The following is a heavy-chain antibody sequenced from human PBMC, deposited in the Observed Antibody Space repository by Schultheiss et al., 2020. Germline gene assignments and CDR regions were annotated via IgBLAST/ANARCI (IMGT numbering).Heavy chain of an antibody. CDR2: ISYDGSNK. V-gene: IGHV3-30*18. J-gene: IGHJ6*03. Sequence: GRSLRLSCAASGFTFSSYGMHWVRQAPGKGLEWVAVISYDGSNKYYADSVKGRFTISRDNSKNTLYLQMNSLRAEDTAVYYCAKQGRGQWLSVYYYYYMDVWGKGTTVTVSS. CDR3: AKQGRGQWLSVYYYYYMDV. CDR1: GFTFSSYG. D-gene: IGHD6-19*01.